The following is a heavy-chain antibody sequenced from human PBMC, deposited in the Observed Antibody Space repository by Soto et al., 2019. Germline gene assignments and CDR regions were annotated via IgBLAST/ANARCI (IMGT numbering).Heavy chain of an antibody. J-gene: IGHJ3*02. CDR2: MYHRGST. CDR3: ARGRDYDSSAYDAFDI. CDR1: GGSISSGGYS. Sequence: SETLSLTCAVSGGSISSGGYSWSWIRQPPGKGLEWIGYMYHRGSTYYNTSLESRVTISVDRSKNQFSLKLSSVTAADTAVYYCARGRDYDSSAYDAFDIWGQGTMVTVSS. D-gene: IGHD3-22*01. V-gene: IGHV4-30-2*01.